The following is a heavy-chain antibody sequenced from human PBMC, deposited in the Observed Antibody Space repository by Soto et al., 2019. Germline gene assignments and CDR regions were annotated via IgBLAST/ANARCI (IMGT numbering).Heavy chain of an antibody. Sequence: SETLSLTFAVYGGSFSGYYWSWIRQPPGKGLEWSGEINRSGSTNYNPSLKSRVTISVDTSKNQFSLKLSSVSAADTAMSYCAREAGVRYPFDPWRQGNLVTVS. V-gene: IGHV4-34*01. J-gene: IGHJ5*02. CDR1: GGSFSGYY. D-gene: IGHD3-9*01. CDR2: INRSGST. CDR3: AREAGVRYPFDP.